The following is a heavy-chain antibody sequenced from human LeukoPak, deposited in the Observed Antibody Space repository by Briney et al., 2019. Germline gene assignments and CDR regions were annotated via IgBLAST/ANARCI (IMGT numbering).Heavy chain of an antibody. CDR3: ASTVAGKLYNWFDP. D-gene: IGHD6-19*01. J-gene: IGHJ5*02. V-gene: IGHV4-61*02. Sequence: PSQTLSLTCTVSGGSISSGSYYWSWIRRPAGKGLEWIGRIYTSGSTNYNPSLKSRVTISVDTSKNQFSLKLSSVTAADTAVYYCASTVAGKLYNWFDPWGQGTLVTVSS. CDR2: IYTSGST. CDR1: GGSISSGSYY.